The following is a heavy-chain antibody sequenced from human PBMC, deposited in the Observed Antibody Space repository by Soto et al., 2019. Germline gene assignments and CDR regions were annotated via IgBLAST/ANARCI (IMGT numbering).Heavy chain of an antibody. V-gene: IGHV3-23*01. CDR3: ARRARTATTKWGAFDV. Sequence: EVQLLESGGGLVQPGGSLRLSCAASGFTFNTYVMNWVRQAPGKGLEWVSTISYSADKTHYADSVKGRFTISRDNSRDTLFLQTNSLRADDAAVYYCARRARTATTKWGAFDVWGQGTMVPVSS. CDR2: ISYSADKT. D-gene: IGHD1-7*01. CDR1: GFTFNTYV. J-gene: IGHJ3*01.